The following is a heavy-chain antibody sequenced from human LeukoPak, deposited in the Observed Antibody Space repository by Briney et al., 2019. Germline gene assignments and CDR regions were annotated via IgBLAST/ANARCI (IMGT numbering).Heavy chain of an antibody. D-gene: IGHD2-21*02. CDR3: AKDPESPHPLAYCGGDCYSRFDY. Sequence: GGSLRLSCATSGFTFDDYGMSWVRQAPGKGLEWVSFIYSDNTHYSDSVKGRFTISRDNSKNTLYLQMNSLRAEDTAVYYCAKDPESPHPLAYCGGDCYSRFDYWGQGTLVTVSS. V-gene: IGHV3-NL1*01. J-gene: IGHJ4*02. CDR1: GFTFDDYG. CDR2: IYSDNT.